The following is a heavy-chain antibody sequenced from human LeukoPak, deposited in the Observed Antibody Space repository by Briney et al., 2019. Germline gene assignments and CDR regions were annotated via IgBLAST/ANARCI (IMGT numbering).Heavy chain of an antibody. J-gene: IGHJ6*03. D-gene: IGHD6-19*01. CDR1: GYTFTSYY. CDR2: INPSGGST. CDR3: ARDLAGTFWFHYYYMDV. Sequence: ASVKVSCKASGYTFTSYYMHWVRQAPGQGLEWMGIINPSGGSTSYAQKFQGRVTMTRDMSTSTVYMELSSLRSEDTAVYYCARDLAGTFWFHYYYMDVWGKGTTVTVSS. V-gene: IGHV1-46*01.